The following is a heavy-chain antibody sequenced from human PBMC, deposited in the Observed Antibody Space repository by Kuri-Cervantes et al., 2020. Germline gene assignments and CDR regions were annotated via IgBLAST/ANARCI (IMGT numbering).Heavy chain of an antibody. Sequence: GGSLRLSCAASGFTFSSYAMHWVRQAPGKGLEWVAVISYDGSNKYYADSVKGRFTISRDNSKNTLYLQMNCLRAEDTAVYYCARGILRITMVRAYYYGMDVWGQGTTVTVSS. V-gene: IGHV3-30-3*01. CDR2: ISYDGSNK. CDR1: GFTFSSYA. CDR3: ARGILRITMVRAYYYGMDV. J-gene: IGHJ6*02. D-gene: IGHD3-10*01.